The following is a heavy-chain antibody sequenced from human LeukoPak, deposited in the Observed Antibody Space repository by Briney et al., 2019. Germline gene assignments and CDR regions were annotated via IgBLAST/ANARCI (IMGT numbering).Heavy chain of an antibody. Sequence: SETLSLTCSVPGSSISSNYWSWIRQPPGKGLEWIGYIYYSGSTNYNPSLKSRATISVDTSKNQFSLKLRSVTAADTAVYYCARDGHSSGWSAAFDIWGQGTMVTVS. CDR2: IYYSGST. CDR3: ARDGHSSGWSAAFDI. J-gene: IGHJ3*02. D-gene: IGHD6-19*01. CDR1: GSSISSNY. V-gene: IGHV4-59*01.